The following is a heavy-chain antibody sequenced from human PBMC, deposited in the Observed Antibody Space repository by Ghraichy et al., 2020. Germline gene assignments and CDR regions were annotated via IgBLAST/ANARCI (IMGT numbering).Heavy chain of an antibody. J-gene: IGHJ4*02. CDR1: GGSISTTYYY. CDR2: IYYSGST. CDR3: ARDGYSNRWYGTDS. V-gene: IGHV4-39*02. Sequence: SETLSLTCTVSGGSISTTYYYWGWVRQPPGKGLEWIGSIYYSGSTYYNPSLKSRVTLSVATSKNQFSLRLSSVTATDTPVYYCARDGYSNRWYGTDSWVQGTVVTVSS. D-gene: IGHD2/OR15-2a*01.